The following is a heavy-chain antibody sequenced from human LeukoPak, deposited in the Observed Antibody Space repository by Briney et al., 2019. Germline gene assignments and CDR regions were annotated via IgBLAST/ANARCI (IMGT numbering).Heavy chain of an antibody. Sequence: ASVKVSCKASGYTFTGYAMNWVRQAPGQGLEWMGWINTNTGNPTYAQGFTGRFVFALDTSVSTAYLEISSLKAEDTAVYYCAREEGSGWSYYFDYWGQGTLVTVSS. D-gene: IGHD6-19*01. J-gene: IGHJ4*02. CDR2: INTNTGNP. V-gene: IGHV7-4-1*02. CDR3: AREEGSGWSYYFDY. CDR1: GYTFTGYA.